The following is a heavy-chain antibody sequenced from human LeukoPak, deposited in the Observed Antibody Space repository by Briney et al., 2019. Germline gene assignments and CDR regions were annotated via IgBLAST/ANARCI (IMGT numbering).Heavy chain of an antibody. CDR3: VRRNYYFDY. V-gene: IGHV4-39*01. J-gene: IGHJ4*02. CDR1: GGSFSGYY. CDR2: IYYSGST. Sequence: PSETLSLTCAVYGGSFSGYYWGWIRQPPGKGLEWVASIYYSGSTYYNPSLKSRVSISVDTSKNQFSLKLSSVTAADTAAYYCVRRNYYFDYWGQGTLVTVSS.